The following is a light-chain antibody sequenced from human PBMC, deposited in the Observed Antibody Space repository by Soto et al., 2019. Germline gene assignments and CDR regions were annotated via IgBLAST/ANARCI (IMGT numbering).Light chain of an antibody. Sequence: EIVLTQSPATLSSFPGDRVTLSCRASQAVNTRLAWYQHKPGQAPRLLIYGASSRATGIPDRFSGSGSGTDFTLTISSLEPEDFAVYYCQQSSNWPPELTFGGGTKVDIK. CDR3: QQSSNWPPELT. CDR2: GAS. V-gene: IGKV3-11*01. CDR1: QAVNTR. J-gene: IGKJ4*01.